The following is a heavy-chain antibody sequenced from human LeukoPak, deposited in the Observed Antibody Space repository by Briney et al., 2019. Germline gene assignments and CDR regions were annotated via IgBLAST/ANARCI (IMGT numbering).Heavy chain of an antibody. J-gene: IGHJ6*02. CDR3: AVLGSGSYYPYYYYGMDV. Sequence: SETPSLTCTVSGGSISSSSYYWGWIRQPPGKGLEWIGSIYYSGSTYYNPSLKSRVTISVDTSKNQFSLKLSSVTAADTAVYYCAVLGSGSYYPYYYYGMDVWGQGTTVTVSS. D-gene: IGHD3-10*01. CDR1: GGSISSSSYY. V-gene: IGHV4-39*05. CDR2: IYYSGST.